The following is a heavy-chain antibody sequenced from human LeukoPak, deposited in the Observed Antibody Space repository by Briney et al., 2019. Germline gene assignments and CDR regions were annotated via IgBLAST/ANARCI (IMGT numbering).Heavy chain of an antibody. Sequence: GGSLRLSCAASGFTFSSYSMNWIRQAPGKGLEWLSSISGSSSYIYYADSVKGRFTISRDNAKNSLYLQMNSLRAEDTAMYYCARGLSGGYYHRYYFDYWGQGTLVTVSS. CDR2: ISGSSSYI. CDR3: ARGLSGGYYHRYYFDY. J-gene: IGHJ4*02. CDR1: GFTFSSYS. D-gene: IGHD3-22*01. V-gene: IGHV3-21*04.